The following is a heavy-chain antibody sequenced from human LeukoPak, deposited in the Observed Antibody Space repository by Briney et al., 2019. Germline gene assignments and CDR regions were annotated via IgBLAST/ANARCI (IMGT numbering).Heavy chain of an antibody. Sequence: ASVKVSCKSSGYTFNDYCIYWVQQAPGKGLEWMGLVDPEDGETIYAEKFKGRVTFTADTSADTTYMELSSLRSEDTAVYYCAIGGGPWGQGTLVTVSS. CDR1: GYTFNDYC. V-gene: IGHV1-69-2*01. J-gene: IGHJ5*02. CDR3: AIGGGP. CDR2: VDPEDGET.